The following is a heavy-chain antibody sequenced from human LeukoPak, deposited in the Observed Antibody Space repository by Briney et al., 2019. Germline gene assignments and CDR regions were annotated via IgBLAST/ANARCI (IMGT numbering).Heavy chain of an antibody. V-gene: IGHV3-23*01. CDR2: ISGGGSNT. Sequence: PGGSLRLSCAASGFTFSSYAISWVRQAPGKGLEWVSAISGGGSNTYYADSVKGRFTIFRDNSKNTLYLQMNSLRAEDTAVYYCAKGSLGSWYYFDYWGQGTLVTVSS. D-gene: IGHD6-13*01. J-gene: IGHJ4*02. CDR1: GFTFSSYA. CDR3: AKGSLGSWYYFDY.